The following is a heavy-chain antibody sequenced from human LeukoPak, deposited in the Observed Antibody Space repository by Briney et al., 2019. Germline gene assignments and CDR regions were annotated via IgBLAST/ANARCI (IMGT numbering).Heavy chain of an antibody. CDR1: GLTFSESR. CDR3: ARDLGLRGST. D-gene: IGHD5-12*01. Sequence: GGSLRLSCEASGLTFSESRMHWVRQTPGKGLVWLSRMYGDMREISYADSVKGRFTISRDNAKNTVYLQMNSLRGEDTAVYYCARDLGLRGSTWGQGTLVTVSS. CDR2: MYGDMREI. V-gene: IGHV3-74*01. J-gene: IGHJ5*02.